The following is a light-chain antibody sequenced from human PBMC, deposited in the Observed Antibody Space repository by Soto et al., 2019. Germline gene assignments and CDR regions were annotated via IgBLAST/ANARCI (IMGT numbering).Light chain of an antibody. J-gene: IGLJ2*01. CDR2: RDN. V-gene: IGLV1-47*01. CDR1: NANIGSNR. CDR3: ATWADRLRVD. Sequence: QPVLTQPPSASGTPGQNLTISCSGSNANIGSNRVNWYQQVPGTAPKLLIYRDNQRPSGVPDRFSGSKSGTSASLAISGLQSEDEADYYCATWADRLRVDFGGGTTLNVL.